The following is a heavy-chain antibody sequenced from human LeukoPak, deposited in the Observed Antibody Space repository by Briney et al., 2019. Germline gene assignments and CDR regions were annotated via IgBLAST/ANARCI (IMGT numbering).Heavy chain of an antibody. CDR3: ARVVGSVAATYYFDY. D-gene: IGHD6-6*01. Sequence: ASVKVSCKVSGYTLTELSMHWLRQAPGKGLEWMGGFDPEDGETIYAQKFQGRVTMTEDTSTDTAYMELSSLRSEDTAMYYCARVVGSVAATYYFDYWGHGTLVTVSS. J-gene: IGHJ4*01. CDR2: FDPEDGET. V-gene: IGHV1-24*01. CDR1: GYTLTELS.